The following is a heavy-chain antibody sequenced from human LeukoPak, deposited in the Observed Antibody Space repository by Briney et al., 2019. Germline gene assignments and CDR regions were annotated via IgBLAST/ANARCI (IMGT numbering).Heavy chain of an antibody. D-gene: IGHD6-19*01. V-gene: IGHV3-15*01. J-gene: IGHJ4*02. Sequence: PGGSLRLSCVASGFTFSNAWMSWVRQAPGKGLEWVGRIKSKTDGGTTDYAAPVKGRSTISRDDSKNTLYVQMNSLKTEDTAVYYCTGNIAVAGFDYWGQGTLVTVSS. CDR1: GFTFSNAW. CDR3: TGNIAVAGFDY. CDR2: IKSKTDGGTT.